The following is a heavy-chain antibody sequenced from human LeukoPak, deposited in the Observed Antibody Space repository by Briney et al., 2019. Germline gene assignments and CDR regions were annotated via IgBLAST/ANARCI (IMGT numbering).Heavy chain of an antibody. CDR2: IIPIFGTA. CDR1: GGTFSSYA. J-gene: IGHJ4*02. Sequence: GASVKVSCKASGGTFSSYAISWVRQAPAQGLEWMGGIIPIFGTANYAQKFQGRVTITADESTSTAYMELSSLRAEDTAVYYCAKDPKSSGWLYYFDYWGQGTLVTVSS. D-gene: IGHD6-19*01. V-gene: IGHV1-69*13. CDR3: AKDPKSSGWLYYFDY.